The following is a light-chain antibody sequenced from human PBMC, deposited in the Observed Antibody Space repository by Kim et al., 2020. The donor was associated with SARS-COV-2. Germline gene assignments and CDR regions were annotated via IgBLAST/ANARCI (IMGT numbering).Light chain of an antibody. Sequence: SYELTQPPSVSVAPGKTARITCGGNNIGTKSVHWYQQKPGQAPVMVIYYDNVRPSGIPERVSGSNSGNTASLTIVRVEAGDEADYYCQVWASDRGVFG. V-gene: IGLV3-21*01. J-gene: IGLJ1*01. CDR1: NIGTKS. CDR3: QVWASDRGV. CDR2: YDN.